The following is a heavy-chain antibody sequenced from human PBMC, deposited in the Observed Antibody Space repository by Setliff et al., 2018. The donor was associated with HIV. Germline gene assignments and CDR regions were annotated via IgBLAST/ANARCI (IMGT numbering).Heavy chain of an antibody. J-gene: IGHJ4*02. D-gene: IGHD3-22*01. CDR3: ARDRTPKRGYTYREPDFDS. Sequence: GASVKVSCKASGYTFTSHTIHWVRQAPGQGLEWMGWINTANGNTKYSQKFQDRGTITRDTSASTGYMEVNSLRPEDTAVHYCARDRTPKRGYTYREPDFDSWGQGTLVTVSS. CDR2: INTANGNT. V-gene: IGHV1-3*04. CDR1: GYTFTSHT.